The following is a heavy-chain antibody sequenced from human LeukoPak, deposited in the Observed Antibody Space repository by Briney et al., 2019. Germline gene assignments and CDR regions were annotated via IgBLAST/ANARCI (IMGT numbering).Heavy chain of an antibody. Sequence: PGGSLRLSCAASGFTFSSYSMNWVRQAPGKGLEWVSSISSSSSYIYYADSVKGRFTISRDNAKNSLYLQMNSLGAEDTAVYYCAILYNWNDVAIDYWGQGTLVTVSS. V-gene: IGHV3-21*01. D-gene: IGHD1-1*01. CDR1: GFTFSSYS. J-gene: IGHJ4*02. CDR3: AILYNWNDVAIDY. CDR2: ISSSSSYI.